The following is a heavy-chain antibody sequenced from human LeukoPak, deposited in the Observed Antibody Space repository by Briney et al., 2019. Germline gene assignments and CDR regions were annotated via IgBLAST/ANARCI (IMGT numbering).Heavy chain of an antibody. Sequence: GASVKVSCKVSGYTLTEISMHWARQGPGKGLEWMGGFDPEDGETIYAQKFQGRVTMTEDTSTDTAYMELSSLRSEDTAVYYCATAFTRMVRGVIPFAFDYWGQGTLVTVSS. D-gene: IGHD3-10*01. CDR1: GYTLTEIS. V-gene: IGHV1-24*01. CDR2: FDPEDGET. CDR3: ATAFTRMVRGVIPFAFDY. J-gene: IGHJ4*02.